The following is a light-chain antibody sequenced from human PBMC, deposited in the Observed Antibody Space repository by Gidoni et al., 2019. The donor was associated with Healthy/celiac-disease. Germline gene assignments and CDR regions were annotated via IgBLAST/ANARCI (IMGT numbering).Light chain of an antibody. CDR2: WAS. V-gene: IGKV4-1*01. Sequence: DIVMTQSPDSLAVSLGERATINCKSSQSVLYSSNNKNYLAWYQQKPGQPPKLLIYWASTRESGVTDRFSGSGSGTDVTLTISSLQAEDVAVYYCQQYYSTPRLTFGGXTKVEIK. CDR3: QQYYSTPRLT. CDR1: QSVLYSSNNKNY. J-gene: IGKJ4*01.